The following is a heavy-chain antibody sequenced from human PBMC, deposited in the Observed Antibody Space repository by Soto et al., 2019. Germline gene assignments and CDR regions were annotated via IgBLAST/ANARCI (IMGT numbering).Heavy chain of an antibody. J-gene: IGHJ6*02. Sequence: SETLSLTCTVSGGSISSSSYYWGWIRQPPGKGLEWIGSIYYSGSTYYNPSLKSRVTISVDTSKNQFSLKLSSVTAADTAVYYCARLGRRNYYGMDVWGQGTTVTVSS. CDR3: ARLGRRNYYGMDV. CDR2: IYYSGST. CDR1: GGSISSSSYY. V-gene: IGHV4-39*01.